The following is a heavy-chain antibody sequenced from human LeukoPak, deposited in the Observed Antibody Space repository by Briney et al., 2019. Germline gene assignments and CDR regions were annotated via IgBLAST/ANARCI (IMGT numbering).Heavy chain of an antibody. Sequence: GGSLRLSCAASGFTFSSYGMHWVRQAPGKGLEWVALIRYDGSNKYYADSVKGRFTISRDNSKNTLYLQMNSLRAEDTAVYYCAKGGLGLAVAGPSFDYWGQGTLVTVSS. J-gene: IGHJ4*02. D-gene: IGHD6-19*01. V-gene: IGHV3-30*02. CDR3: AKGGLGLAVAGPSFDY. CDR2: IRYDGSNK. CDR1: GFTFSSYG.